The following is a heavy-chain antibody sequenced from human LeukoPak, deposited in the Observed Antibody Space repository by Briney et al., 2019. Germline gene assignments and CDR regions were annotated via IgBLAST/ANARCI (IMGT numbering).Heavy chain of an antibody. V-gene: IGHV1-46*01. CDR1: GYTFTSYY. CDR2: INPSGGST. Sequence: ASVKVSCKASGYTFTSYYMHWVRQAPGQGLEWMGIINPSGGSTSYAQKFQGRVTMTRDTSTSTVYMELSRLRSDDTAVYYCARGSTVTTLQNYYYMDVWGKGTTVTVSS. D-gene: IGHD4-17*01. CDR3: ARGSTVTTLQNYYYMDV. J-gene: IGHJ6*03.